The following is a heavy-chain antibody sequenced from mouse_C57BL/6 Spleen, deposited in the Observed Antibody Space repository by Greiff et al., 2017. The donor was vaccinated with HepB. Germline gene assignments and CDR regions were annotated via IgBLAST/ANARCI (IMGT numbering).Heavy chain of an antibody. CDR2: IDPSDSYT. CDR1: GYTFTSYW. V-gene: IGHV1-50*01. CDR3: ASRGLITTVVATDYFDY. Sequence: VQLQQPGAELVKPGASVKLSCKASGYTFTSYWMQWVKQRPGQGLEWIGEIDPSDSYTNYNQKFKGKATLTVDTSSSTAYMQLSSLTSEDSAVYYCASRGLITTVVATDYFDYWGQGTTLTVSS. J-gene: IGHJ2*01. D-gene: IGHD1-1*01.